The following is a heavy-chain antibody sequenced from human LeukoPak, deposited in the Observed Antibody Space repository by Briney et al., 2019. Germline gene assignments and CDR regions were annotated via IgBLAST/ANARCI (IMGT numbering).Heavy chain of an antibody. J-gene: IGHJ3*02. CDR3: AKKKLDTDAFDI. D-gene: IGHD3/OR15-3a*01. CDR2: VSAEGDRR. V-gene: IGHV3-30*07. CDR1: GFTFSHYA. Sequence: PGGSLRLSCAASGFTFSHYAMHWVRRPPGKGLEWVTFVSAEGDRRYYADSVKGRFTISRDNSKNTLYLQMNSLRAEDTAVYYCAKKKLDTDAFDIWGQGTMVTVSS.